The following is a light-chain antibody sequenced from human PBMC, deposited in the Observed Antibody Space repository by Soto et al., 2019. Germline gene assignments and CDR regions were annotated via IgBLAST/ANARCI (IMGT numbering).Light chain of an antibody. V-gene: IGKV3-11*01. Sequence: EIVLTQSPATLSLSPGERATLSCRASQSVSRYLAWYQQRIGQAPRLLIYDASNRATGIPARFSGSGSGTDFTLTISSLEPEDFAVYYCQQRSDWPRVTFGGGTRVEI. CDR3: QQRSDWPRVT. J-gene: IGKJ4*01. CDR2: DAS. CDR1: QSVSRY.